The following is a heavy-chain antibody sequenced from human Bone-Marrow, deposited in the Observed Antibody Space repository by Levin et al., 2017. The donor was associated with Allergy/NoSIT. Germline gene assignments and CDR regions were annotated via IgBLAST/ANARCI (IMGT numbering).Heavy chain of an antibody. J-gene: IGHJ2*01. CDR1: GFPFRNSG. V-gene: IGHV3-33*06. D-gene: IGHD4-17*01. Sequence: SCAASGFPFRNSGIHWVRQTPGKGLEWLAIIFYDGSQKYYADSVKGRFTTSRDNSMNMAYLQMNSLKVEDTAVYYCAKDWGTTGLSGWYFDVWGRGTLVTVSS. CDR3: AKDWGTTGLSGWYFDV. CDR2: IFYDGSQK.